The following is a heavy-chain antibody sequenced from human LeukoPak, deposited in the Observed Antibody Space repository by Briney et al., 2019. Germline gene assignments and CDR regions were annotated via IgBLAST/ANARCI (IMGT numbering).Heavy chain of an antibody. CDR2: ISSSGNT. V-gene: IGHV3-23*01. J-gene: IGHJ4*02. CDR3: VKGRMSEDGLDF. Sequence: PGGSLRLSCAASGFTFSSYAMTWVRQTPGKGLDWVSSISSSGNTYYADSVKGRFTISRDNSKNMLYLQMNSLRAEDTAVYYCVKGRMSEDGLDFWGQGTLVTVSS. D-gene: IGHD5-24*01. CDR1: GFTFSSYA.